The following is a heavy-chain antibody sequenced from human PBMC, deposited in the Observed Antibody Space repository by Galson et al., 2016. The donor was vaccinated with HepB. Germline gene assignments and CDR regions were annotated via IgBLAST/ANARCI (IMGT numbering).Heavy chain of an antibody. D-gene: IGHD1-26*01. CDR3: AKDGWDQPRYHDSYYLDV. CDR1: GGSFSSYA. CDR2: VIPIFGPA. J-gene: IGHJ6*03. V-gene: IGHV1-69*06. Sequence: SVKVSCKASGGSFSSYAINWLRQAPGQGPEWMGGVIPIFGPANYARTFPGRVTITADKFTSTAYMELTNLRADDTAVYYCAKDGWDQPRYHDSYYLDVWGKGTTVTVSS.